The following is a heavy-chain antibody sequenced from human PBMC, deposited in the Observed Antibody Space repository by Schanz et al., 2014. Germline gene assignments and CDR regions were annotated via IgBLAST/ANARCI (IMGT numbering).Heavy chain of an antibody. Sequence: QVQLVQSGAEVKKPGASVRVSCKASGYTFTGHYMNWVRPAPGQGLEWMGWINPNSGGADYAQKFQGWVPMASETSLSAALMVLSRLQSDGPAIYYCARDGGGPTVTPGYYGMDVWGPGTTVTVSS. CDR3: ARDGGGPTVTPGYYGMDV. CDR2: INPNSGGA. CDR1: GYTFTGHY. D-gene: IGHD4-17*01. V-gene: IGHV1-2*04. J-gene: IGHJ6*02.